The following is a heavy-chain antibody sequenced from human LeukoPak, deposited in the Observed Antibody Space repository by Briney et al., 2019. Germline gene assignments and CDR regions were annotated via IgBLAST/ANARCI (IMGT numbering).Heavy chain of an antibody. CDR3: ARSNVVVVAATNFDY. D-gene: IGHD2-15*01. J-gene: IGHJ4*02. CDR1: GYTFTSYD. V-gene: IGHV1-18*01. Sequence: ASVKVSCKASGYTFTSYDIGWVRQAPGQGLEWMGWISAYNGNTSYAQKLQGRVTMTTDTSTSTAYMELRSLRSDDTAVYYCARSNVVVVAATNFDYWGQGTLVTVSS. CDR2: ISAYNGNT.